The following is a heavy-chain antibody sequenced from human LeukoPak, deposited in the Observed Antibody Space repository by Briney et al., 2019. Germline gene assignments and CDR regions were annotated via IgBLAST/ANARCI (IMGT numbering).Heavy chain of an antibody. CDR2: INPNSGGS. CDR1: GYTFTSYY. V-gene: IGHV1-2*02. Sequence: ASVKVSCKASGYTFTSYYIHWMRQAPGQGLEWVGWINPNSGGSHYARRFQGRVTVTSDTSINTAYMELTSLTTDDTAVYYCARGPRYGESGYDLGPYWGQGTLVTVSS. CDR3: ARGPRYGESGYDLGPY. J-gene: IGHJ4*02. D-gene: IGHD5-12*01.